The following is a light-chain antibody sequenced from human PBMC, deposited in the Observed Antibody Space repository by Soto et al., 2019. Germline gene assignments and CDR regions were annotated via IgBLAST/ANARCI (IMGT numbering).Light chain of an antibody. CDR1: SSDVGGYNY. J-gene: IGLJ1*01. Sequence: QSVLTQPPSASGSPGQSATISCTGTSSDVGGYNYVSWYQQNPGKAPKLMIYEVSKRPSGVPDRFSGSKSDNTASLTVSGLQAEDEADYYCSSYAGSNNYVFGTGTKVTVL. CDR2: EVS. V-gene: IGLV2-8*01. CDR3: SSYAGSNNYV.